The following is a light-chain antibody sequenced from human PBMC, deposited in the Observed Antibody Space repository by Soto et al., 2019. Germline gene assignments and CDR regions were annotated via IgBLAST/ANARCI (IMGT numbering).Light chain of an antibody. CDR3: HQYNTYPP. Sequence: DIQMTQSPSSLSASVGDRVIITCRASQGVDKYLAWFQQKPGKAPKSLIYGASRLQSGVPSRFSGSGSGTHFPPPITTLQPEDFAIYYCHQYNTYPPFGQGTRLQI. CDR2: GAS. CDR1: QGVDKY. J-gene: IGKJ5*01. V-gene: IGKV1-16*01.